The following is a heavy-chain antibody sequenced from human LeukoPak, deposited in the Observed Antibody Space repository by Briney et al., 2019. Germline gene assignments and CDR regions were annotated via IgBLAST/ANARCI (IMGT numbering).Heavy chain of an antibody. Sequence: ASVTVSCKASGYTFTSYGIGWVRQAPGQGLEWMGWISAYNGNTNYVQKLQGRVTMTTDTSTSTAYMELRSLRSDDTAVYYCARVIMAGRFCDFWGQGTLVTVSS. CDR1: GYTFTSYG. V-gene: IGHV1-18*01. CDR3: ARVIMAGRFCDF. CDR2: ISAYNGNT. D-gene: IGHD6-19*01. J-gene: IGHJ4*02.